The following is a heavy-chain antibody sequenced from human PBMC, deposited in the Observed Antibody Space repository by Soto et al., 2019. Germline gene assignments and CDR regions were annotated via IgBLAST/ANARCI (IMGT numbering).Heavy chain of an antibody. J-gene: IGHJ4*02. CDR1: GYTFTSYA. CDR2: INAGNGNT. CDR3: ARGRGYCSGGSCHYDY. D-gene: IGHD2-15*01. Sequence: ASVKVSCKASGYTFTSYAMHWVRQAPGQRLEWMGWINAGNGNTKYSQKFQGRVTITRDTSASTAYMELSSLRSEDTAVYYCARGRGYCSGGSCHYDYWGQGTLVTVSS. V-gene: IGHV1-3*01.